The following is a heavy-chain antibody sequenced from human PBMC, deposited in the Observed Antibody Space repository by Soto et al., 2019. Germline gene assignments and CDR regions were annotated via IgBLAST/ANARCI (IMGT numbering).Heavy chain of an antibody. D-gene: IGHD6-13*01. J-gene: IGHJ5*02. V-gene: IGHV4-59*01. CDR3: ARGDSRPLGWFDP. Sequence: SETLSLTCAVSGDSMRSYYWSWMRQPPGKGLEWIGYIYYSGNTNYNPSLTSRVTILVDTSKNQFSLKLRSVTAADSAVYYCARGDSRPLGWFDPWGQGTLVTVSS. CDR2: IYYSGNT. CDR1: GDSMRSYY.